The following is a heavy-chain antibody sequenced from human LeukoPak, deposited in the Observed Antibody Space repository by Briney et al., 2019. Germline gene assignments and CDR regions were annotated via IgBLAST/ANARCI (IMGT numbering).Heavy chain of an antibody. D-gene: IGHD1-7*01. CDR3: ARGNYADY. J-gene: IGHJ4*02. V-gene: IGHV1-2*02. CDR2: INSSSGGS. Sequence: ASVKVSCKASRYTFTGLYWHWVRQAPGQGLEWMGWINSSSGGSTYAQKFQGRVTMTRDTSISTAYMELSSLRSDDTAVYYCARGNYADYWGQGTLVTVSS. CDR1: RYTFTGLY.